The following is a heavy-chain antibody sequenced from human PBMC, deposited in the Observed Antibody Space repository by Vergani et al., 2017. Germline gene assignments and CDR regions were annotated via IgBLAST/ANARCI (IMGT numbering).Heavy chain of an antibody. Sequence: EVQLVQSGAEVKTPGESLRISCKGSGYSFTSYWISWVRQMPGKGLEWMGRIDPSDSYTNYSPSFQGHVTISADKSISTAYQQWSSLKASDTAMYYCARFGFGELRGEIDYYYMDVWGKGTTVTVSS. V-gene: IGHV5-10-1*03. J-gene: IGHJ6*03. CDR3: ARFGFGELRGEIDYYYMDV. CDR1: GYSFTSYW. CDR2: IDPSDSYT. D-gene: IGHD3-10*01.